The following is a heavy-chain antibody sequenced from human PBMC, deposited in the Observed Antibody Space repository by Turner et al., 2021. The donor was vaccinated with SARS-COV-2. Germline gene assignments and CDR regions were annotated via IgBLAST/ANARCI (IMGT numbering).Heavy chain of an antibody. CDR3: ARDKTGGYYGPLDY. V-gene: IGHV3-30-3*01. Sequence: QVQLVESGGGVVQPGRSLRLSCAASGFTFGSYAMNWVRQAPGKGLEWVAVISYDGSNKYYADSVKGRLTISRDKSKNTLYLQMNSLRAEDTAVYYCARDKTGGYYGPLDYWGQGTLVTVSS. CDR1: GFTFGSYA. J-gene: IGHJ4*02. D-gene: IGHD3-22*01. CDR2: ISYDGSNK.